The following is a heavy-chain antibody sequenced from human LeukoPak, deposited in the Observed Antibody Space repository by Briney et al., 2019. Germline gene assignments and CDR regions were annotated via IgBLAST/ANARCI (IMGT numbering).Heavy chain of an antibody. V-gene: IGHV4-30-4*07. CDR1: GDSISSGGYS. Sequence: PSQTLSLTCVVSGDSISSGGYSWNWIRQPPGKGLEWIGYMYNSGTTSYNPSLKSRVTMSVDTSKNQFSLKLSSVTAADTAVYYCARRGRGEMATRNFDYWGQGTLVTVSS. CDR2: MYNSGTT. D-gene: IGHD5-24*01. J-gene: IGHJ4*02. CDR3: ARRGRGEMATRNFDY.